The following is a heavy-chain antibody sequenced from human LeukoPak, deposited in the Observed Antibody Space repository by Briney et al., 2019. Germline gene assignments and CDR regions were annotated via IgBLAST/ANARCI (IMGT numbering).Heavy chain of an antibody. J-gene: IGHJ4*02. Sequence: ASVKVSCKASGYTFTSYDINWVRQATGQGLEWMGWMNPNSGNTGYAQKFQGRVTMTRNTSISTAYMELSRLRSDDTAVYYCARSDRVATIDYWGQGTLVTVSS. D-gene: IGHD5-12*01. CDR1: GYTFTSYD. V-gene: IGHV1-8*01. CDR3: ARSDRVATIDY. CDR2: MNPNSGNT.